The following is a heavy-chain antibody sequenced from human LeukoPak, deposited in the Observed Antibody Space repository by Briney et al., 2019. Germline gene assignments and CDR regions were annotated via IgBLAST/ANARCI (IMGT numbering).Heavy chain of an antibody. J-gene: IGHJ6*03. Sequence: PGGSLRLSCAASGFTFNSYAMHWVRQAPGKGLEWVAVIFYDGSMKYYADSVKGRFTISRDNSKNTLYLQMNSLRAEDTAVYYCAKDMYGSGHHYYYYMDVWGKGTTVTISS. CDR3: AKDMYGSGHHYYYYMDV. CDR2: IFYDGSMK. D-gene: IGHD3-10*01. V-gene: IGHV3-30*04. CDR1: GFTFNSYA.